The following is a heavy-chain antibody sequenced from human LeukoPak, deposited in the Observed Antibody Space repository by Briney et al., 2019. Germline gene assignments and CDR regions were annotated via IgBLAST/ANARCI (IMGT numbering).Heavy chain of an antibody. CDR2: IYYSGST. Sequence: SETLSLTCTVSGGSISSGGYYWSWIRQHPGKGLEWIGYIYYSGSTYYNPSLKSRVTISVDTSKNQFSLKLSSVTAADTAVYYCARAPPNGCSSTSCPPYYYMDVWGKGTTVTVSS. CDR3: ARAPPNGCSSTSCPPYYYMDV. CDR1: GGSISSGGYY. V-gene: IGHV4-31*03. D-gene: IGHD2-2*01. J-gene: IGHJ6*03.